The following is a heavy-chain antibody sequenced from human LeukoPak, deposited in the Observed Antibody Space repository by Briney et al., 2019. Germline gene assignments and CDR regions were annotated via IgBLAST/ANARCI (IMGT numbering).Heavy chain of an antibody. CDR1: GFTFSGYG. J-gene: IGHJ3*01. CDR3: TRDIDDVLTGDDAFDV. V-gene: IGHV3-30*02. Sequence: GGSLTLSCAASGFTFSGYGMNWVRQAPGRGLEWLSFIRYDGSNKYYADSVKGRFTTSRDNAESSVYLQMNSLRVDDTGLYYCTRDIDDVLTGDDAFDVWGQGTVVTVSS. CDR2: IRYDGSNK. D-gene: IGHD3-9*01.